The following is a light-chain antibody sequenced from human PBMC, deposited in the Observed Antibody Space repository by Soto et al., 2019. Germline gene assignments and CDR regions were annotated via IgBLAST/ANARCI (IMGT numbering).Light chain of an antibody. J-gene: IGKJ1*01. CDR3: HQSFSTVWT. V-gene: IGKV1-39*01. CDR2: AAS. Sequence: DIQITQSPSSVAASVGDRVSITFLSSQNINNLLNWYQQKPGKAPKLLIYAASSLQTGVPSRISGSGSETHFTLTISDLQPEDFATYYCHQSFSTVWTFGQGTKVDSK. CDR1: QNINNL.